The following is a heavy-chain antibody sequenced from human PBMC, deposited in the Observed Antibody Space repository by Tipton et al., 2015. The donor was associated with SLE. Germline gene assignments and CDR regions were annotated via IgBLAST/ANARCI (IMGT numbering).Heavy chain of an antibody. CDR1: GGSVSSSSYY. J-gene: IGHJ4*02. D-gene: IGHD5-12*01. CDR3: ARLNGGYSGSRFDY. CDR2: VFYTGTT. V-gene: IGHV4-39*07. Sequence: TLSLTCTVSGGSVSSSSYYWCWIRQPPGKELEWIGTVFYTGTTYYNPSLKSRLTLSADTSKDHFSVKLNSVTAADTAIYYCARLNGGYSGSRFDYWGQGKLVTVSS.